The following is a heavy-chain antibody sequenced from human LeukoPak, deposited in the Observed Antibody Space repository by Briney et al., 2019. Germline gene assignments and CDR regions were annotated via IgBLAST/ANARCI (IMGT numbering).Heavy chain of an antibody. CDR2: VVDSGGNT. D-gene: IGHD4-11*01. Sequence: TGGSLRLSCEDSGYSFGGFYMHWVRQAPGKGLEWVSAVVDSGGNTYSADSVKGRFIISRDNSKNTLYLQMNSLRVEDTALYYCAKHSSSTATFDYWGQGTLVTVSS. CDR1: GYSFGGFY. CDR3: AKHSSSTATFDY. V-gene: IGHV3-23*01. J-gene: IGHJ4*02.